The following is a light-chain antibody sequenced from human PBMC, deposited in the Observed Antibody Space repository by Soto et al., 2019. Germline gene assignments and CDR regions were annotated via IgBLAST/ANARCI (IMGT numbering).Light chain of an antibody. Sequence: EIVLTQSPGTLSLSPGERATLSCRASQSVSSSYLAWYQQKPGQAPRLLIYGASSRATGIPDRFSGSGSGTAFTLTNSRLEHEDFAVYYCQQYGSSPLTFGGGNKVEMK. CDR2: GAS. J-gene: IGKJ4*01. V-gene: IGKV3-20*01. CDR1: QSVSSSY. CDR3: QQYGSSPLT.